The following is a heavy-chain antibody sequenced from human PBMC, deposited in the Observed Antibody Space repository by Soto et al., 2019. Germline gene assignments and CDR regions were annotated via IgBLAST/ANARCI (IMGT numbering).Heavy chain of an antibody. V-gene: IGHV6-1*01. CDR2: TYYRSKWYS. CDR3: ARDYPRTDAFDI. CDR1: GDTLSTNSVA. J-gene: IGHJ3*02. Sequence: PSQTLSLTCAISGDTLSTNSVAWTWIRQSPSRGLEWLGRTYYRSKWYSDYASSVKSRITTNPDTSKNQFSLLLNSVTPEDTAVYYCARDYPRTDAFDIWGHGTMVTVSS.